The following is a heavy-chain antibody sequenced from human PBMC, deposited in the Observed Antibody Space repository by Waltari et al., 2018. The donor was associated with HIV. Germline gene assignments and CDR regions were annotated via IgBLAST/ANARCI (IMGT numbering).Heavy chain of an antibody. Sequence: EVQLLESGGGLVQPGGSLRLSCAASGFTFSSYAMSWVRQAPGKGLEWFSAISGRGGITYYPDSVKGRFTISRDNSKNTLYLQMNSLRAEDTAVYYCAKEYMTTVGTFDYWGQGTLVTVSS. CDR3: AKEYMTTVGTFDY. V-gene: IGHV3-23*01. J-gene: IGHJ4*02. D-gene: IGHD4-17*01. CDR2: ISGRGGIT. CDR1: GFTFSSYA.